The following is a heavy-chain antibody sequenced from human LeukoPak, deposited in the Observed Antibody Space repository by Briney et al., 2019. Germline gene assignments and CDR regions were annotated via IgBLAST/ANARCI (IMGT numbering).Heavy chain of an antibody. Sequence: KPSETLSLTCTVSGYSISSGYYWGWIRQPPGKGLEWIGSICHSGSTYYNPSLKSRVTLSVDTSKNQFSLKLSSVTAADTAVYYCARVELLSGSSHWGQGTLVTVSS. CDR1: GYSISSGYY. CDR2: ICHSGST. V-gene: IGHV4-38-2*02. J-gene: IGHJ4*02. CDR3: ARVELLSGSSH. D-gene: IGHD1-26*01.